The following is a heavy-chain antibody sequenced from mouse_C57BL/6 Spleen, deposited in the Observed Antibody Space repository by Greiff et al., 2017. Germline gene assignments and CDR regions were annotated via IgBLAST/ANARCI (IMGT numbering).Heavy chain of an antibody. D-gene: IGHD1-1*01. CDR2: IDPEDGDT. CDR3: TTITTVAFDV. J-gene: IGHJ2*01. Sequence: EVQLQQSGAELVRPGASVKLSCTASGFNITDYYMHWVKQRPEQGLEWIGRIDPEDGDTEYAPRFQGKATLTADTSSNTAYLQLSSLTSEDTAGYYCTTITTVAFDVWGKGTTLTVSS. V-gene: IGHV14-1*01. CDR1: GFNITDYY.